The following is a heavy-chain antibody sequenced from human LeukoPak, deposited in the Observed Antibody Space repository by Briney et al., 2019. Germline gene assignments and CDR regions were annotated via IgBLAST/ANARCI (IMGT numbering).Heavy chain of an antibody. CDR1: GFTFSSYA. CDR2: ISGSGGST. V-gene: IGHV3-23*01. Sequence: HPGGSLRLSCAASGFTFSSYAMSWVRQAPGKGLEWVSGISGSGGSTYYADSVKGRFTISRDNSKNTLYLQMNSLRAEDTAVYYCAKANSAYVALTTFDYWGQGTLVTVSS. CDR3: AKANSAYVALTTFDY. D-gene: IGHD3-22*01. J-gene: IGHJ4*02.